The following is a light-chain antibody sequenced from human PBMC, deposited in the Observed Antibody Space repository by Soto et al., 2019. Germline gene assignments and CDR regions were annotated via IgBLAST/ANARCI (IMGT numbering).Light chain of an antibody. Sequence: QSALTQPRSVSGSLGQAVTISCTGTSSDVGGYNYVSWYQQEPGKAPELMIYDVSNRPSGVPDRFSGSKSDNTASLTISGHLAEDEADYYCCSYAGSYTWVFGGGAKLTVL. V-gene: IGLV2-11*01. CDR1: SSDVGGYNY. CDR2: DVS. J-gene: IGLJ3*02. CDR3: CSYAGSYTWV.